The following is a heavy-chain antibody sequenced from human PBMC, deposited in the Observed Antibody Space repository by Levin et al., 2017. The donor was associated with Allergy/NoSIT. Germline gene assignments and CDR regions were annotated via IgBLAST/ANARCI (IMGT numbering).Heavy chain of an antibody. Sequence: GGSLRLSCAASGLTFSDYGMHWVRQAPGKGLEWVAIITEDGTNEHYADSVRGRFTISRDNSKSTTYLRMDSVRPADTSVYYCARSTSAMGSIDYWSLGTLVTVSS. J-gene: IGHJ4*02. CDR2: ITEDGTNE. CDR3: ARSTSAMGSIDY. D-gene: IGHD2-8*01. CDR1: GLTFSDYG. V-gene: IGHV3-30*03.